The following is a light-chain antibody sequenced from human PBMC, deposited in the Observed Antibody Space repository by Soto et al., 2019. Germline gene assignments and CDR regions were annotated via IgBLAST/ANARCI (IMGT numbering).Light chain of an antibody. J-gene: IGLJ2*01. Sequence: QAVVTQEPSLTVSPGGTVTLTCGSSTGAVTSGHYPYWFQQRPGQAPRTLIFDTSNKHSYTPARFSGSLLGGKAALTLSGAQPEDEADYYCLLSYLAIGVFGGGTKVTVL. V-gene: IGLV7-46*01. CDR1: TGAVTSGHY. CDR3: LLSYLAIGV. CDR2: DTS.